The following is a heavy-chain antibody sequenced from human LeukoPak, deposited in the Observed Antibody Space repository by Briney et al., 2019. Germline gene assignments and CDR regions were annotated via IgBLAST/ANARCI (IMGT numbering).Heavy chain of an antibody. CDR2: ISSSSSYI. J-gene: IGHJ3*02. Sequence: GGSLRLSCAASGFTFSSYSMNWVRQAPGKGLEWVSSISSSSSYIYYADSVKGRFTISRDNAKKSLYLQMNSLRAEDTAVYYCASPSGYSYAPRSLDIWGQGTMVTVSS. CDR1: GFTFSSYS. D-gene: IGHD5-18*01. V-gene: IGHV3-21*01. CDR3: ASPSGYSYAPRSLDI.